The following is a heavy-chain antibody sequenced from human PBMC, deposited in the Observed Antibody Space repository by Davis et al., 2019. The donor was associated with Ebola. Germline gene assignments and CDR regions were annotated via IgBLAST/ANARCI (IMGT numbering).Heavy chain of an antibody. CDR1: GFTFDDYA. V-gene: IGHV3-48*01. J-gene: IGHJ4*02. CDR2: ISSSSSTI. D-gene: IGHD3-22*01. CDR3: AKGLGYYYDSSGYRY. Sequence: GESLKISCAASGFTFDDYAMHWVRQAPGKGLEWVSYISSSSSTIYYADSVKGRFTISRDNSKNTLYLQMNSLRAEDTAVYYCAKGLGYYYDSSGYRYWGQGTLVTVSS.